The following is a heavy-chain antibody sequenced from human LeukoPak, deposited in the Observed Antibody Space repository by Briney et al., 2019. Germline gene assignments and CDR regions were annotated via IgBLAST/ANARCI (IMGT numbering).Heavy chain of an antibody. CDR3: AREGLAAAANCYFDY. Sequence: PGGSLRLSCAASGFTFSSYGMHWVRQAPGKGLEWVAVIWYDGSNKYYADSVKGRFTISRDNSKNTLYLQMNSLRAEDTAVYYCAREGLAAAANCYFDYWGQGTLVTVSS. CDR1: GFTFSSYG. V-gene: IGHV3-33*01. CDR2: IWYDGSNK. J-gene: IGHJ4*02. D-gene: IGHD6-13*01.